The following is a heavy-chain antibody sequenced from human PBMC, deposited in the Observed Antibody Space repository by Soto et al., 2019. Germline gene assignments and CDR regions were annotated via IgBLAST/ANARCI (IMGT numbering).Heavy chain of an antibody. J-gene: IGHJ5*02. CDR3: ATGRWLHLPGA. CDR2: IGSDGDST. D-gene: IGHD3-10*01. Sequence: EVQLVESGGGLVQPGGSLRLSCAASGFSFSSYAMHWVRQAPGKGLEYVSAIGSDGDSTYYANSVKGRFTISRDNSKNTLYLQMGSLRTEDMAVYYCATGRWLHLPGAWGQGTLVTVSS. V-gene: IGHV3-64*01. CDR1: GFSFSSYA.